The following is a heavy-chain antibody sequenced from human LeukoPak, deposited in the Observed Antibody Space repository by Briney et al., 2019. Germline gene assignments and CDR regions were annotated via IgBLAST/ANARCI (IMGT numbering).Heavy chain of an antibody. CDR1: GFTFSNYG. CDR3: AKNWQILRFFDWFPGA. D-gene: IGHD3-3*01. V-gene: IGHV3-30*18. Sequence: GGSLRLSCEASGFTFSNYGMHWVRQAPGKGLEWLAIISHDGSNKYYIDSVKGRFTISRDNSKNTLYLQMNSLRVEDTAVYYCAKNWQILRFFDWFPGAWGQGTLVPVPS. J-gene: IGHJ5*02. CDR2: ISHDGSNK.